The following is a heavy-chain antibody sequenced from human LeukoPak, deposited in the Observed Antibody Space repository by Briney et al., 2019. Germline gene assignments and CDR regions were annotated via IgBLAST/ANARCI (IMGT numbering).Heavy chain of an antibody. Sequence: GGSLRLSCAASGFTFSRYWMSWVRQAPGKGLEWVANIKQNGSEITYVDSVEGRFTISRDNAKNSLYLQMNSLRAEDTAVYYCARQVWSGWSREFDYWGQGTLVTVSS. CDR3: ARQVWSGWSREFDY. CDR1: GFTFSRYW. CDR2: IKQNGSEI. J-gene: IGHJ4*02. D-gene: IGHD6-19*01. V-gene: IGHV3-7*03.